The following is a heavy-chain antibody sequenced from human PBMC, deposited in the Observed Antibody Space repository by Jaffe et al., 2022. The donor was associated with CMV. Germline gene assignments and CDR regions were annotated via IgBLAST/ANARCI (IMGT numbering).Heavy chain of an antibody. Sequence: EVQLVESGGGLVQPGGSLRLSCAASGFTVSSNYMSWVRQAPGKGLEWVSVIYSGGSTYYADSVKGRFTISRDNSKNTLYLQMNSLRAEDTAVYYCARVSYYDSSGYYYSTLFDYWGQGTLVTVSS. CDR3: ARVSYYDSSGYYYSTLFDY. D-gene: IGHD3-22*01. V-gene: IGHV3-66*01. CDR2: IYSGGST. J-gene: IGHJ4*02. CDR1: GFTVSSNY.